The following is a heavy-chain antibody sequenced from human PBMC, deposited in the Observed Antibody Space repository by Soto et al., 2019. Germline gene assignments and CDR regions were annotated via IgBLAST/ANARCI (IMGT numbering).Heavy chain of an antibody. CDR1: GFTFSSYG. Sequence: GESLKISCAASGFTFSSYGMHWVRQAPGKGLEWVAVISYDGSNKYYADSVKGRFTISRDNSKNTLYLQMNSLRAEDTAVYYCAKDKIGKEQLERTFDYWGQGTLVTVSS. CDR3: AKDKIGKEQLERTFDY. CDR2: ISYDGSNK. D-gene: IGHD6-6*01. V-gene: IGHV3-30*18. J-gene: IGHJ4*02.